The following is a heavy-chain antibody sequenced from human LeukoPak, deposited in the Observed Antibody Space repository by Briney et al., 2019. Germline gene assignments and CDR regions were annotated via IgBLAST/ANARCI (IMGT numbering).Heavy chain of an antibody. D-gene: IGHD3-10*01. CDR3: ARSYGSGSYASTIFDY. CDR1: GGSISSSSYY. CDR2: IYYSGST. Sequence: SETLSLTCTVSGGSISSSSYYWGWIRQPPGKGLEWIGSIYYSGSTYYNPSLKSRVTISVDTSKNQFSLKLSSVTAADTAVYYCARSYGSGSYASTIFDYWGQGTLVTVSS. J-gene: IGHJ4*02. V-gene: IGHV4-39*01.